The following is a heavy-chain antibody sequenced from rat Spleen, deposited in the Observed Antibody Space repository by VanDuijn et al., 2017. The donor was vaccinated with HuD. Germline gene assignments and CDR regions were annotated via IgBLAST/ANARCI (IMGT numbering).Heavy chain of an antibody. Sequence: EVQLVESGGGLVQPGRSLKLSCAASGFTFSNYAIPWIRRPPRKGLDWVPPISPSGGSTHYRDSAKGRFTISRDSAKSTLYLQMDSLRSEDTATYYCATAGSRVSRFAYWGQGTLVTVSS. V-gene: IGHV5-19*01. D-gene: IGHD1-4*01. CDR1: GFTFSNYA. CDR2: ISPSGGST. CDR3: ATAGSRVSRFAY. J-gene: IGHJ3*01.